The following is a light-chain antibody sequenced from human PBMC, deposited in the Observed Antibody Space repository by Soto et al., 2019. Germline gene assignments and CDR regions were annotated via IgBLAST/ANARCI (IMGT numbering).Light chain of an antibody. CDR3: QQLFDSPIT. V-gene: IGKV3-15*01. J-gene: IGKJ5*01. CDR2: GSS. Sequence: EIVLTQSPATLSVSTGERATLSLRATETISTNLAWFQRKPGQPPRLLIYGSSTRATGVPDRFSGSGSGTEFTLTISSLQPEDFATYYCQQLFDSPITFGQGTRLEIK. CDR1: ETISTN.